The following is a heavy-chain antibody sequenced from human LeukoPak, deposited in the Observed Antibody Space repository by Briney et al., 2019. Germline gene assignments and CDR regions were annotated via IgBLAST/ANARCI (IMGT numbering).Heavy chain of an antibody. J-gene: IGHJ4*02. CDR3: ASGSRGSYSY. D-gene: IGHD1-26*01. CDR1: GFTFSTYS. CDR2: ISSSSSSI. V-gene: IGHV3-21*01. Sequence: GGSLRLSCAASGFTFSTYSMNWVRQAPGKGLEWVSSISSSSSSIYYSDSVKGRFTVSRDNAKNSLYLQMNSLRAEDTAVYYCASGSRGSYSYWGQGTLVTVSS.